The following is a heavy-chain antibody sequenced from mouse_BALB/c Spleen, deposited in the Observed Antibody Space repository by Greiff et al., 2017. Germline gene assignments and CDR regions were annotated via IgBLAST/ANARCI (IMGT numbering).Heavy chain of an antibody. CDR1: GFTFSSYG. V-gene: IGHV5-6*01. Sequence: EVQRVESGGDLVKPGGSLKLSCAASGFTFSSYGMSWVRQTPDKRLEWVATISSGGSYTYYPDSVKGRFTISRDNAKNTLYLQMSSLKSEDTAMYYCARHEGDYFAYWGQGTLVTVSA. D-gene: IGHD1-1*02. CDR2: ISSGGSYT. CDR3: ARHEGDYFAY. J-gene: IGHJ3*01.